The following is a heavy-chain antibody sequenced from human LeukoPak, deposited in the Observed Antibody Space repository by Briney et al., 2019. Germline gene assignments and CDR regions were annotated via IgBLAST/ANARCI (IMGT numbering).Heavy chain of an antibody. CDR3: ARVSYGGLGVYYYYMDV. D-gene: IGHD4-23*01. CDR2: INPNSGGT. CDR1: GYTFTGYY. V-gene: IGHV1-2*02. J-gene: IGHJ6*03. Sequence: ASVKVSCKASGYTFTGYYMHWVRQAPGQGLEWMGWINPNSGGTNYAQKFQGRVTMTRDTSISTAYMELSRLRSDDTAVYYCARVSYGGLGVYYYYMDVWGKGTTVTISS.